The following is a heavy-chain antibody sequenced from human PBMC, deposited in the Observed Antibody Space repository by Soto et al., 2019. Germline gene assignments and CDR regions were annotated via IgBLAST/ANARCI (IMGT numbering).Heavy chain of an antibody. V-gene: IGHV3-21*01. CDR1: GFTFSSYG. CDR2: ISSGSSDT. Sequence: GGSLRLSCAASGFTFSSYGMHWVRQAPGKGLEWVASISSGSSDTWYADSVKGRFIISRDNAQNSLFLQMNTLRPEDTAMYYCARVAYWGPGTQVTVSS. J-gene: IGHJ4*02. CDR3: ARVAY.